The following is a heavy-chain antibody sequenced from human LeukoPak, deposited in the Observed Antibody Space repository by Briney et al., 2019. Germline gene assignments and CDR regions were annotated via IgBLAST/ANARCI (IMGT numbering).Heavy chain of an antibody. CDR3: ARHSSLMQLGCFDY. J-gene: IGHJ4*02. D-gene: IGHD3-16*01. CDR1: GGSVSAYY. V-gene: IGHV4-59*08. Sequence: PSETLSLTCSVSGGSVSAYYWSWIRQPLGGGLEWMGYIYNSGNTKYNPSLKSRPTISVDTSGNHFSLKLSSVTAADTAVYYCARHSSLMQLGCFDYWGQGALVTVSS. CDR2: IYNSGNT.